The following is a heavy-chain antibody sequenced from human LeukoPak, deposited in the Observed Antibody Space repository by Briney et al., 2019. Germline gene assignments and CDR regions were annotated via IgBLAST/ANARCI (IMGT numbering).Heavy chain of an antibody. CDR1: GFTFSSYG. Sequence: GRSLRLSCAASGFTFSSYGMHWVRQAPGKGLEWVAVIWYDGSNKYYADSVKGRFTISRDNSKNTLYLQMNSLRAEDTAVYYCARDWYYYDSSGYAEQFDYWGQGTLVTVSS. CDR3: ARDWYYYDSSGYAEQFDY. J-gene: IGHJ4*02. D-gene: IGHD3-22*01. CDR2: IWYDGSNK. V-gene: IGHV3-33*01.